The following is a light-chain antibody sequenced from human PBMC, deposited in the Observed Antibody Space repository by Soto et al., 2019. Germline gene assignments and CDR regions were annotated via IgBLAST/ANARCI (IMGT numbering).Light chain of an antibody. CDR1: QSVSSY. J-gene: IGKJ3*01. V-gene: IGKV3-11*01. CDR3: QQRSNWEGFT. Sequence: EIVLTQSPATLSLSPGERATLSCRASQSVSSYLAWYQQKPGQAPRLLIYDASNRATGIPARFSGSGSGTDFTLTISSLEHEDFAVYYCQQRSNWEGFTFGPGTKVDIK. CDR2: DAS.